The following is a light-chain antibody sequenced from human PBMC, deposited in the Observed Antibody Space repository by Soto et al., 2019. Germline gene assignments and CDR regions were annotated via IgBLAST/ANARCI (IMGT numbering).Light chain of an antibody. CDR1: SGDVGGYNS. CDR2: EVS. Sequence: QSALTQPASVSGSPGQSITISCTGTSGDVGGYNSVSWYQQHPGKAPKLMIYEVSNRPSGVSNRFSGSKSGNTASLTISGLQAEDESDYYGSSYTSSSTLWVFGGGTKLTVL. CDR3: SSYTSSSTLWV. V-gene: IGLV2-14*01. J-gene: IGLJ3*02.